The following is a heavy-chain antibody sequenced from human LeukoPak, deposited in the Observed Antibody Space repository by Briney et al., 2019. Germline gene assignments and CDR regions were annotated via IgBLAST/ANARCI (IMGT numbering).Heavy chain of an antibody. D-gene: IGHD3-10*01. V-gene: IGHV4-4*07. J-gene: IGHJ6*02. CDR3: AREPHRGGYGMDV. Sequence: IGRIYTSGSTNYNPSLKSRVTISVDTSKNQFSLKLSSVTAAAAAVYYCAREPHRGGYGMDVWGQGTTVTVSS. CDR2: IYTSGST.